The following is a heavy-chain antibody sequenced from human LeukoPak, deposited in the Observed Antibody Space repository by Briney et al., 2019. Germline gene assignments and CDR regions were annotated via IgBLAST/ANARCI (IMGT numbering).Heavy chain of an antibody. V-gene: IGHV3-30-3*01. CDR3: ARDRRRDFDY. Sequence: GGSLRLSCAASGFTFSSYAMHWVRQAPGKGLEWVAVIPYDGSNKYYADSVKGRFTISRDNSKNTLYLQMNSLRAEDTAVYYCARDRRRDFDYWGQGTLVTVSS. CDR1: GFTFSSYA. CDR2: IPYDGSNK. J-gene: IGHJ4*02.